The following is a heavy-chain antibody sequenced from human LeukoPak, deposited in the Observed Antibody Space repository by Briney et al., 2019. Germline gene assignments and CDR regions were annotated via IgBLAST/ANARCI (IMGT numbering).Heavy chain of an antibody. V-gene: IGHV1-18*01. CDR3: ARGMSGYTEDAFDI. J-gene: IGHJ3*02. Sequence: ASVKVSCKASGYTFTNYDLNWVRQATGQGLEWMAWISAYNGNTNYAQSLQGRVTLTTDTSTSTAYMELRSLRSDDTAVYYCARGMSGYTEDAFDIWGQGTLVTVSS. CDR1: GYTFTNYD. D-gene: IGHD2-2*02. CDR2: ISAYNGNT.